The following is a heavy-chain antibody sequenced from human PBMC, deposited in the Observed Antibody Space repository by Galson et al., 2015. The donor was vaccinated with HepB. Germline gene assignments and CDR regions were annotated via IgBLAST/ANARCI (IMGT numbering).Heavy chain of an antibody. CDR3: AGDRDSSGYYYGTDPFDY. D-gene: IGHD3-22*01. V-gene: IGHV1-2*02. CDR2: INPNTGAT. Sequence: SVKVSCKAYGYTFTGYYIHWVRQAPGQGPEWMGWINPNTGATNYAQKFQGRVTMTRDTSVITAYMVLGRLTSADPAVYYCAGDRDSSGYYYGTDPFDYWGQGTLVTGSS. J-gene: IGHJ4*02. CDR1: GYTFTGYY.